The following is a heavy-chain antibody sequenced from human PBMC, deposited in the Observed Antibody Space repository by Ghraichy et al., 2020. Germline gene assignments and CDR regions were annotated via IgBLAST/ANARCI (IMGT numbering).Heavy chain of an antibody. CDR1: GFTFSRHW. CDR2: VKSDASMI. Sequence: SCAASGFTFSRHWMHWVRQVPGKGLVWVSRVKSDASMIHYADAVKGRFTISRDNAKNMLYLQMSSLRAEDTAVYYCAREAYYGLDVWGQGTTVTVSS. CDR3: AREAYYGLDV. V-gene: IGHV3-74*01. J-gene: IGHJ6*02.